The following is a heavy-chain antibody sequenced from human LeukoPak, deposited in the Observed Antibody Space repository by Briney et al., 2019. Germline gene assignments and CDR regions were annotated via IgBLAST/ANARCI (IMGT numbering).Heavy chain of an antibody. CDR2: IIPIFGTA. CDR1: GGTFSSYA. J-gene: IGHJ6*02. D-gene: IGHD2-2*01. Sequence: SVKVSCKASGGTFSSYATSWVRQAPGQGLEWMGGIIPIFGTANYAQKFQGRVTITADESTSTAYMELSSLRSEDTAVYYCARSAPVPARPHHRYYYYYGMDVWGQGTTVTVSS. CDR3: ARSAPVPARPHHRYYYYYGMDV. V-gene: IGHV1-69*13.